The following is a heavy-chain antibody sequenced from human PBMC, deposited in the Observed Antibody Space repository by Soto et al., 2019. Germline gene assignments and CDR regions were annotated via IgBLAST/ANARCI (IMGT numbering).Heavy chain of an antibody. CDR3: AKGGYGDYEYFQH. D-gene: IGHD4-17*01. Sequence: GGSRRLSCAPSEFTFTSYAMGGSRQPPGKGREGVSAINGRGGSTYYADALKGRFTISGDNSKNTLYLQMNSLRAEDTAVYYCAKGGYGDYEYFQHWGQGTLVTVSS. V-gene: IGHV3-23*01. CDR2: INGRGGST. J-gene: IGHJ1*01. CDR1: EFTFTSYA.